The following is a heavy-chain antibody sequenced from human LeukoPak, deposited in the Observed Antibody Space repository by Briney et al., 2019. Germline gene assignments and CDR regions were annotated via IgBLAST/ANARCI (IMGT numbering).Heavy chain of an antibody. D-gene: IGHD6-19*01. Sequence: GRSLRLSCAASGFTFSSYGMHWVRQAPGKGLEWVAVISYDGSNKYYADSVKGRFTISRDNSKNTLYLQMNSLRAEDTAVYYCARDPWIAVAGRSDYWGQGTLVTVSS. CDR2: ISYDGSNK. J-gene: IGHJ4*02. CDR1: GFTFSSYG. CDR3: ARDPWIAVAGRSDY. V-gene: IGHV3-30*03.